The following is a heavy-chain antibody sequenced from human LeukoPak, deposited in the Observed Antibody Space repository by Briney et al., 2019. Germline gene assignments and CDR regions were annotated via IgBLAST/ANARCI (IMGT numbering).Heavy chain of an antibody. CDR1: GFAFSTYW. J-gene: IGHJ4*02. CDR2: INQDGSVK. D-gene: IGHD2-8*01. CDR3: ARDLMLSGIFDY. V-gene: IGHV3-7*01. Sequence: GGSPRLSCAASGFAFSTYWMDWVRQAPGKGLEWVGNINQDGSVKHYVDSVKGRFTISRDNAQNSLYLQMSALRVEDTAVYYCARDLMLSGIFDYWGQGTLVTVSS.